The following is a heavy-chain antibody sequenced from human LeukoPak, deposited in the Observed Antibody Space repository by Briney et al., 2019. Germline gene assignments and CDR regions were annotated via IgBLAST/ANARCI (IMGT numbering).Heavy chain of an antibody. D-gene: IGHD3-3*02. CDR2: IYSSGIT. Sequence: ADTLSLTCTLSGRPISSHYWAWIPHPPGKALECIGYIYSSGITNYTPSLTVRLTISIDTSSNQFSLDLTSVTATDTAVYYCARHMSSIWNFDYWGRGTLVTVSS. V-gene: IGHV4-59*08. J-gene: IGHJ4*02. CDR3: ARHMSSIWNFDY. CDR1: GRPISSHY.